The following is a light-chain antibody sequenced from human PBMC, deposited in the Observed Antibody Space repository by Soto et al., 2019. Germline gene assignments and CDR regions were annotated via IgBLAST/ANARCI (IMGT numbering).Light chain of an antibody. J-gene: IGKJ1*01. V-gene: IGKV3-15*01. CDR1: QSVSSN. CDR3: QQYNNWPPWT. Sequence: EIVMTQSPATLSVSPGERGTLSCRASQSVSSNLAWYQQKPGQAPRLLIYGASTRATGIPARFSGSGSGTEFTLTISSLQSEDFAVYYCQQYNNWPPWTFCQGTKVEIK. CDR2: GAS.